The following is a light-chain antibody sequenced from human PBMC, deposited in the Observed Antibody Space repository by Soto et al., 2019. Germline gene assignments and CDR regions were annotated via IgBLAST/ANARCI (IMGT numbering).Light chain of an antibody. CDR1: STDVGGLNY. V-gene: IGLV2-14*01. CDR2: EVT. Sequence: QSVLAQPASVSGSPGQSITISCTGSSTDVGGLNYVSWYQQHPGKAPKLVIFEVTDRPSGISDRFSGSKSGNTASLTISGLQAEDEADYYCCSYAGSFSWAFGGGTKVTVL. CDR3: CSYAGSFSWA. J-gene: IGLJ3*02.